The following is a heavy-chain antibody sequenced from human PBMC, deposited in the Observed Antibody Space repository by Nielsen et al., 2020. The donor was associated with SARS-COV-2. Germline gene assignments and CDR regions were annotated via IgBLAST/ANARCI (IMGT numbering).Heavy chain of an antibody. J-gene: IGHJ6*02. D-gene: IGHD2-8*01. V-gene: IGHV3-7*03. CDR2: IKQDGSEK. CDR1: GFTFSSYW. Sequence: GGSLRLSCAASGFTFSSYWMSWVRQAPGKGLEWVANIKQDGSEKYYVDSVKGRFTISRDNSKNTLYLQMNSLRAEDTAVYYCAKQIGDCTNGVCYTYYYYGMDVWGQGTTVTVSS. CDR3: AKQIGDCTNGVCYTYYYYGMDV.